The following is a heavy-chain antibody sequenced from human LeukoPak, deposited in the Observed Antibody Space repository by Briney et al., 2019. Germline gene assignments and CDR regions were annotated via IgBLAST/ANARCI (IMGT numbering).Heavy chain of an antibody. CDR3: ARGGHAGY. CDR2: ISYDGSNK. Sequence: PGGSLRLSCAASGFTFSSYAMHWVRQAPGKGLEWVAVISYDGSNKYYADSVKGRFTISRGNSKNTLYLQMNSLRAEDTAVYYCARGGHAGYWGQGTLVTVSS. CDR1: GFTFSSYA. V-gene: IGHV3-30-3*01. J-gene: IGHJ4*02.